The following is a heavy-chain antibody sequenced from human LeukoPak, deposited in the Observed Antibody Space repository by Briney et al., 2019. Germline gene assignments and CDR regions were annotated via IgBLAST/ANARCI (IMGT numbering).Heavy chain of an antibody. J-gene: IGHJ4*02. Sequence: SETLSLTCTVSGGSISSYYWSWIRQPAGKGLEWIGRIYTSGSTNYNPSLKSRVTMSVDTSKNQFSLKLSSVTAADTAVYHCARDSYSSSWYYFDYWGQGTLVTVSS. V-gene: IGHV4-4*07. CDR3: ARDSYSSSWYYFDY. CDR1: GGSISSYY. D-gene: IGHD6-13*01. CDR2: IYTSGST.